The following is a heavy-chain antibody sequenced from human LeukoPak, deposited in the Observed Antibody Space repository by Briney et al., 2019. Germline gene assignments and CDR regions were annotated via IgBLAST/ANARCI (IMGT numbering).Heavy chain of an antibody. CDR2: IYSNGIT. CDR3: TRRAYYDSSGYHPTSGYFDL. D-gene: IGHD3-22*01. Sequence: PSETLSLTCSASGGSMFSYYWNCIRQPPGKGLEWIGYIYSNGITKYSPSLRSRGTISFATSRNQFSLRLTSVTAADTAIYYCTRRAYYDSSGYHPTSGYFDLWGRGTLVTVSS. V-gene: IGHV4-4*08. J-gene: IGHJ2*01. CDR1: GGSMFSYY.